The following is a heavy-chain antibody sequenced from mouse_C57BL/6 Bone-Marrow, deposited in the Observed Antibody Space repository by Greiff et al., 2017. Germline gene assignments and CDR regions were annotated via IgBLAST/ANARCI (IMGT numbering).Heavy chain of an antibody. D-gene: IGHD1-1*01. J-gene: IGHJ1*03. CDR1: GYSITSGYY. CDR3: ARVSYGSSPRWYFDV. Sequence: EVKLEESGPGLVKPSQSLSLTCSVTGYSITSGYYWNWIRQFPGNKLEWMGYISYDGSNNYNPSLKNRISITRDTSKNQFFLKLNSVTTEDTATYYCARVSYGSSPRWYFDVWGTGTTVTVSS. CDR2: ISYDGSN. V-gene: IGHV3-6*01.